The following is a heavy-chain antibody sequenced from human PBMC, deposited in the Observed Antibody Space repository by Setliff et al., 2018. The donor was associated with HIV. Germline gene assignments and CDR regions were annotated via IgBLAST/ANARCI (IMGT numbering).Heavy chain of an antibody. CDR3: ARVHQYDFWSGYSGWYFDL. Sequence: GESLRLSCATSGFNFKIYSMSWVRQAPGKGLEWVSVIYSGGSTYYADSVKGRFTISRDNSKNTLYLQMNSLRAEDTAVYYCARVHQYDFWSGYSGWYFDLWGRGTLVTVSS. V-gene: IGHV3-66*02. CDR1: GFNFKIYS. D-gene: IGHD3-3*01. J-gene: IGHJ2*01. CDR2: IYSGGST.